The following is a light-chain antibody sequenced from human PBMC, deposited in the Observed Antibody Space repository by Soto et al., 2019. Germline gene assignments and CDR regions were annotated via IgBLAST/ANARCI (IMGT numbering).Light chain of an antibody. CDR3: SSYTTSNTYV. Sequence: QSALTQPPSVSGSPGKSVTISCTGTSSDVGSYNSVSWYQQPPGTVPKLMIYEVTNRPSGVPDRFSGSKSGNTASLTISGLQPEDEADYYCSSYTTSNTYVFGTGTKLTVL. V-gene: IGLV2-18*02. J-gene: IGLJ1*01. CDR1: SSDVGSYNS. CDR2: EVT.